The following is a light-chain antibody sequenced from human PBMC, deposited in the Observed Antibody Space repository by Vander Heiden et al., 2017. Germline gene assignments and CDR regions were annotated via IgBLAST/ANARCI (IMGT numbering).Light chain of an antibody. CDR1: QSVLYSSNNKNY. CDR3: QQDDSTPQT. Sequence: VMTQSPDSLAVSLGERATINCKSSQSVLYSSNNKNYLAWYQQKPGQPPKLLIYWASTRESGVPDRFSGSGSGTDFTLTISSLQAEDVAVYYCQQDDSTPQTFGQGTKVEIK. J-gene: IGKJ2*01. CDR2: WAS. V-gene: IGKV4-1*01.